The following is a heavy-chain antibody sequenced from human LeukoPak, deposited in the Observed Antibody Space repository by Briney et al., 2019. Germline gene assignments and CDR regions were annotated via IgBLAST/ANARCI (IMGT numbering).Heavy chain of an antibody. CDR2: MCYSGVT. V-gene: IGHV4-59*01. J-gene: IGHJ3*02. CDR3: ASGYCGGACQLGGVDM. CDR1: GGSIGSSC. Sequence: SETLSLTCTVSGGSIGSSCWSWIRQPPGKGLEWIGHMCYSGVTNYSPSLKSRVTISVDTSKNQFSLKLSSVTAADTAVYYCASGYCGGACQLGGVDMWGQGTMVTVSS. D-gene: IGHD2-21*02.